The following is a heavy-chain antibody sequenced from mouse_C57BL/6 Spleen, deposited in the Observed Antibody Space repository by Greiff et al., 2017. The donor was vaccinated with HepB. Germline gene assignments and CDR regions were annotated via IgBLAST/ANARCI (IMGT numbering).Heavy chain of an antibody. J-gene: IGHJ2*01. V-gene: IGHV1-81*01. CDR1: GYTFTSYG. CDR3: ARSTTVVAMGGDFDY. Sequence: QVQLKQSGAELARPGASVKLSCKASGYTFTSYGISWVKQRTGQGLEWIGEIYPRSGNTYYNEKFKGKATLTADKSSSTAYMELRSLTSEDSAVYFCARSTTVVAMGGDFDYWGQGTTLTVSS. CDR2: IYPRSGNT. D-gene: IGHD1-1*01.